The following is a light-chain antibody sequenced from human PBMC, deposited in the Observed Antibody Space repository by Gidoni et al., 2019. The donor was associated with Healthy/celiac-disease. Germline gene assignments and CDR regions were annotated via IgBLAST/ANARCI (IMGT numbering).Light chain of an antibody. CDR3: QQYNSYSLT. J-gene: IGKJ1*01. V-gene: IGKV1-5*01. CDR2: AAS. CDR1: QSISSW. Sequence: DIQMTQSPSTLPASVGDRVTITCRASQSISSWLAWYQQKPGNAPKLLIYAASSLESGVPSRFSGSGSGTEFTLTISSLQPDDFATYYCQQYNSYSLTFGQXTKVEIK.